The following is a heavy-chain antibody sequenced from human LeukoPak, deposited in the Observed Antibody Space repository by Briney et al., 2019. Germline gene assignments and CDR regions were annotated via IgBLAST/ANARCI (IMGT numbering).Heavy chain of an antibody. CDR2: GGST. CDR3: AKVNYYDSSGYYGDAFDI. J-gene: IGHJ3*02. Sequence: GGSTYYADSVKGRFTISRDNSKNTLYLQMNSLRAEDTAVYYCAKVNYYDSSGYYGDAFDIWGQGTMVTVSS. V-gene: IGHV3-23*01. D-gene: IGHD3-22*01.